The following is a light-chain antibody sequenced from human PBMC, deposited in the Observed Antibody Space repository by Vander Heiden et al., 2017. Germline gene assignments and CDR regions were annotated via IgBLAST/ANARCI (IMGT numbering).Light chain of an antibody. CDR2: KAS. V-gene: IGKV1-5*03. CDR1: QRISSR. J-gene: IGKJ2*01. Sequence: DIQMTQSPSTLSDSVGDRVTITCRASQRISSRLAWYHQKPGKAPKLLIYKASSLESGVPSRFSGSGSGTEFSLTIISLQPDDFATYYCQQYNSYSPFTFGQGTKLDIK. CDR3: QQYNSYSPFT.